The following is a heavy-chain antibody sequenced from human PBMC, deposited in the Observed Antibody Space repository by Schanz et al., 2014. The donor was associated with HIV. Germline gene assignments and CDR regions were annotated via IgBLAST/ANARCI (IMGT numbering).Heavy chain of an antibody. D-gene: IGHD1-1*01. CDR1: GGSFSGDY. Sequence: QVQLQQWGAGLLKPSETLSLTCAVYGGSFSGDYWTWLRQPPGKALEWIGEINDSGRASINPSLKSRVTMSVDPSKNQFSLKLSSVTAADTAFYYCAKDGGRRGGQRQLFAYWGHGTLVTVSS. CDR2: INDSGRA. CDR3: AKDGGRRGGQRQLFAY. J-gene: IGHJ4*03. V-gene: IGHV4-34*01.